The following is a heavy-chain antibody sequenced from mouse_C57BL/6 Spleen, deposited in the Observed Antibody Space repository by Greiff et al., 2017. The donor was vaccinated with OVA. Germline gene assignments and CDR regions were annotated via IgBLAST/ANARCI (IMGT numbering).Heavy chain of an antibody. CDR3: ARDELHFSFDY. J-gene: IGHJ2*01. V-gene: IGHV5-4*01. CDR1: GFTFSSYA. Sequence: EVQGVESGGGLVKPGGSLKLSCAASGFTFSSYAMSWVRQTPEKRLEWVATISDGGSYTYYPDNVKGRSTISRDNAKNNLYLQMSHLKSEDTAMYYCARDELHFSFDYWGQGTTLTVSS. D-gene: IGHD1-3*01. CDR2: ISDGGSYT.